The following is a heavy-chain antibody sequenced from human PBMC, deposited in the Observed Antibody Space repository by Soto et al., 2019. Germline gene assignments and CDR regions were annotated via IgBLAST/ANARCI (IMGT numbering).Heavy chain of an antibody. D-gene: IGHD2-15*01. Sequence: QITLKESGPTLVKPTQTLTLTCTFSGFSLTTSEVGVGWIRQPPGKALEWLAITYWDDEKRYSASLKSRLTMARDPPRRLVVLITTSMDAVETGTYYCAHFREGGNAPLGDYWGQGTLVIV. CDR1: GFSLTTSEVG. J-gene: IGHJ4*02. CDR3: AHFREGGNAPLGDY. V-gene: IGHV2-5*02. CDR2: TYWDDEK.